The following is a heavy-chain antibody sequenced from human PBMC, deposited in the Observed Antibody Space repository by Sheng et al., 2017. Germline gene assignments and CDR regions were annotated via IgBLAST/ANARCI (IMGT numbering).Heavy chain of an antibody. V-gene: IGHV4-39*02. CDR1: GDSISNSGNYF. D-gene: IGHD2-8*01. CDR3: AREMGGGAEYFHH. J-gene: IGHJ1*01. Sequence: QVQLQESGPGLVKPSETLSLTCTVSGDSISNSGNYFWARIRQPPGKGLEWIGSLYYTGNTHYSPSXKTRAMFPWTWPKNHFSLRLSSVTAADTAVYYCAREMGGGAEYFHHWGQGTLVTVSS. CDR2: LYYTGNT.